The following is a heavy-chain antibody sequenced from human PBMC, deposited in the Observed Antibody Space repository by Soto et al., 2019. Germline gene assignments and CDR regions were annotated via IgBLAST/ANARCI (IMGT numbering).Heavy chain of an antibody. D-gene: IGHD6-6*01. Sequence: QVQLVQSGAEVKKPGASVKVSCKASGYTFTSYYMHWVRQAPGQWLEWMGIINPSGGSTSYAQKLQGRVPMTRDTSTITVYMELIRLRSEDTAVYYCARDPPEYSSSHYFDYLGQGPLVTVSS. J-gene: IGHJ4*02. V-gene: IGHV1-46*01. CDR1: GYTFTSYY. CDR3: ARDPPEYSSSHYFDY. CDR2: INPSGGST.